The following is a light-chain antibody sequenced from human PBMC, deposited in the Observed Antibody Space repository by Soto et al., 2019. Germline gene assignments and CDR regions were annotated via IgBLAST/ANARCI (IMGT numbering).Light chain of an antibody. CDR1: QTISSY. CDR2: DAS. Sequence: EIVLTQSPATLSLSPGERATLSCRASQTISSYLAWYQQKPGQAPRLLIYDASNRAAGIPARFSGFGSGTDFTLTISSLEPEDVALYYCQQRTHWPLTFGGGNNLAIK. V-gene: IGKV3-11*01. CDR3: QQRTHWPLT. J-gene: IGKJ4*01.